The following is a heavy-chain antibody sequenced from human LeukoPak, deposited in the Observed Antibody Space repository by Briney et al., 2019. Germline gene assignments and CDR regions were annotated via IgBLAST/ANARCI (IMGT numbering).Heavy chain of an antibody. Sequence: SETLSLTCTVSGGSISSYYWSWIRQPPGKGLEWIAYIYYSGSTNYNPSLKSRLTISVDTSKYQFSLKLSSVTAAYTAVYYCARHGVYSSSWYNFDYWGQGTLVTVSS. V-gene: IGHV4-59*08. CDR1: GGSISSYY. D-gene: IGHD6-13*01. CDR3: ARHGVYSSSWYNFDY. CDR2: IYYSGST. J-gene: IGHJ4*02.